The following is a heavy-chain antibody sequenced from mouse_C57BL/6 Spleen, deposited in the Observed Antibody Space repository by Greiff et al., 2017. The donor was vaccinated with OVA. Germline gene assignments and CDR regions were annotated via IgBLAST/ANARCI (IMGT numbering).Heavy chain of an antibody. V-gene: IGHV1-59*01. CDR1: GYTFTSYW. CDR3: ARAGRRLDY. CDR2: IDPSDSYT. Sequence: QVQLQQPGAELVRPGTSVKLSCKASGYTFTSYWMHWVKQRPGQGLEWIGVIDPSDSYTNYNQKFKGKATLTVDTSSSTAYMQLSSLTSEDSAVYYCARAGRRLDYWGQGTTLTVSS. J-gene: IGHJ2*01. D-gene: IGHD3-3*01.